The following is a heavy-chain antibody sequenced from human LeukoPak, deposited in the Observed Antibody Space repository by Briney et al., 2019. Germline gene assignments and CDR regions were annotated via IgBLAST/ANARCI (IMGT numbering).Heavy chain of an antibody. Sequence: PGGSLRLSCAASGFTFSSYWMSRVRQAPGKGLEWVANIKQDGSEKYYVDSVKGRFTISRDNAKNSLYLQMNSLRAEDTAVYYCARVAFGMATGPFDYWGQGTLVTVSS. J-gene: IGHJ4*02. D-gene: IGHD5-24*01. CDR2: IKQDGSEK. CDR3: ARVAFGMATGPFDY. V-gene: IGHV3-7*01. CDR1: GFTFSSYW.